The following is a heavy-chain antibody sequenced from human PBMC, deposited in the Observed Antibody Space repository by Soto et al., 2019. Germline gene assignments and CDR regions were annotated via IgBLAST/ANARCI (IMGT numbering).Heavy chain of an antibody. Sequence: QVQLVQSGAEVRRPGSSVKVSCTASGGSFNTYDISWVRQAPGQGLEWMGGIIPVFDATKFAQKFQGRLTITADKSTGTVYMELRSLRSDDTAVYYCARDRSSSWYNGTFYFDSWGQGTLVTVSS. J-gene: IGHJ4*02. CDR2: IIPVFDAT. D-gene: IGHD6-19*01. V-gene: IGHV1-69*06. CDR1: GGSFNTYD. CDR3: ARDRSSSWYNGTFYFDS.